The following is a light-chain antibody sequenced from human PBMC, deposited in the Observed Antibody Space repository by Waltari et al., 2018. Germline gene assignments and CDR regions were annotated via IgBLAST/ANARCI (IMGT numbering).Light chain of an antibody. CDR1: QSISRN. J-gene: IGKJ2*03. Sequence: VILTQSPATLSLSPGERATLSCRASQSISRNLAWYQQKPGQAPRLLIYGVSNRASGIPDRFSGSGSGTEFTLTISSLEPVDFAVYYCQKFDFSPHSFGPGTKVEIK. V-gene: IGKV3-11*01. CDR3: QKFDFSPHS. CDR2: GVS.